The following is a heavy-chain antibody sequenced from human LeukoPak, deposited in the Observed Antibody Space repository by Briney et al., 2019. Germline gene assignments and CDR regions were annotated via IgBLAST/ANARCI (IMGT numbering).Heavy chain of an antibody. D-gene: IGHD6-13*01. CDR3: ARGRHKYSRTWYNAFDF. CDR1: RYTFVSYT. CDR2: INVDSINT. J-gene: IGHJ3*01. Sequence: ASVKVSCKASRYTFVSYTMHWVRQAPGQRLEWMGWINVDSINTKYSEKFQGRVSITRDTSASTAYMELSSLRSEDTAVYYCARGRHKYSRTWYNAFDFWGQGTMVTVSS. V-gene: IGHV1-3*01.